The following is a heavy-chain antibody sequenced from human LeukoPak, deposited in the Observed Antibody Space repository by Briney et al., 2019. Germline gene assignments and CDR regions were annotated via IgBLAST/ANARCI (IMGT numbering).Heavy chain of an antibody. Sequence: ASGKVSCKASGYTFTSYYMHWVRQAPGQVLEWMGIIIPSGGSTSYAQNLQGRVTMTRDTSTSTVYMELSSLRSEDTAVYYCARDGFSVGDGYNLYYWGQGTLVTVSS. D-gene: IGHD5-24*01. CDR2: IIPSGGST. J-gene: IGHJ4*02. CDR3: ARDGFSVGDGYNLYY. V-gene: IGHV1-46*04. CDR1: GYTFTSYY.